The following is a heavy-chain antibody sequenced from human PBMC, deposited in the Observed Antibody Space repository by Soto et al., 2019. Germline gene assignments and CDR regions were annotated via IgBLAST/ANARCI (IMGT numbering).Heavy chain of an antibody. CDR1: GYTFTSYG. V-gene: IGHV1-18*01. Sequence: QVQLVQSGAEVKKPGASVKVSCKASGYTFTSYGISWVRQAPGQGLEWMGWISAYNGNTNYAQKLQGRVTMTTDTSTSTAYMELRSLRSDDTAVYYCAGDSIGAPSPYYYYYGMDVWGQGTTVTVSS. CDR2: ISAYNGNT. D-gene: IGHD1-26*01. CDR3: AGDSIGAPSPYYYYYGMDV. J-gene: IGHJ6*02.